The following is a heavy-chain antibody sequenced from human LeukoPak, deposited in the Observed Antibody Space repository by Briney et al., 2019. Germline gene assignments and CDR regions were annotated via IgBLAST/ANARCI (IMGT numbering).Heavy chain of an antibody. D-gene: IGHD2-2*01. Sequence: GGSLRLSCAASGFTFSSYWMSWVRQAPGKGLEWVANIKQDGGETFYVDSVKGRFTISRDNAKNSLYLQMNSLRAEDTAMYYCARDCPESSSTSCYVDAFDIWGQGTMVTVSS. J-gene: IGHJ3*02. CDR1: GFTFSSYW. V-gene: IGHV3-7*03. CDR2: IKQDGGET. CDR3: ARDCPESSSTSCYVDAFDI.